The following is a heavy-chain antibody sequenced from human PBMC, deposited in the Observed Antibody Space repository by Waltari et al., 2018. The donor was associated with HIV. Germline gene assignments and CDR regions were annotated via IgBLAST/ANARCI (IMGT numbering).Heavy chain of an antibody. D-gene: IGHD1-1*01. V-gene: IGHV1-69*06. CDR2: IIPLFGTA. CDR3: ARAFDSGGNSELWAY. J-gene: IGHJ4*02. CDR1: GATFSNYA. Sequence: QVQLVQSGAEVKKPGSSVRVSCKASGATFSNYAFSWVRQAPGQGLWWMGGIIPLFGTANYAQKSRGRVTITADRSTSTAYMELSSLGSEDTAVYYCARAFDSGGNSELWAYWGQGTLVTVSS.